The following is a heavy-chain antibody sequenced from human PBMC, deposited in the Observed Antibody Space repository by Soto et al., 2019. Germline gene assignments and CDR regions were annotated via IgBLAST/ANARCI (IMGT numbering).Heavy chain of an antibody. D-gene: IGHD5-12*01. J-gene: IGHJ4*02. V-gene: IGHV3-30-3*01. CDR2: ISYDGGNK. Sequence: GGSLRLSCAASGFTFSSYAMHWVRQAPGKGLEWVTVISYDGGNKYHADSVKGRFTISRDNSKNTLYLQMNSLRAEDTAVYYCATDKAKSGNDYNLDYWGQGTLVTVSS. CDR3: ATDKAKSGNDYNLDY. CDR1: GFTFSSYA.